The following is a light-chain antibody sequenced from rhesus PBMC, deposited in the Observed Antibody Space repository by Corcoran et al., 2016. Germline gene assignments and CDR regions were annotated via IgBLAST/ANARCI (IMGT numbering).Light chain of an antibody. CDR1: QSVSSS. CDR3: LQHSNWPHS. V-gene: IGKV3-24*01. CDR2: GAS. Sequence: EIVMTQSPATLSLSPGERATLSCRASQSVSSSLAWYQQKPGQAPRLPIYGASSRATGSPDRFSGSGSGTDFTLTISSLEPEDVAVYYCLQHSNWPHSFGQGTKVEIK. J-gene: IGKJ2*01.